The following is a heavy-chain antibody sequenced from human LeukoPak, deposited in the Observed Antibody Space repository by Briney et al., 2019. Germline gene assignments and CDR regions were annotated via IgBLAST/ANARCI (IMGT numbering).Heavy chain of an antibody. J-gene: IGHJ4*02. CDR1: GGSFSGYY. D-gene: IGHD6-19*01. CDR2: INHSGST. V-gene: IGHV4-34*01. Sequence: SETLSLTCAVYGGSFSGYYWSWIRQPPGKGLEWIGEINHSGSTNYNPSLKSRVTISVDTSKNQFSLKLSSVTAADTAVYYRARTSSGWYIRTSDYWGQGTLVTVSS. CDR3: ARTSSGWYIRTSDY.